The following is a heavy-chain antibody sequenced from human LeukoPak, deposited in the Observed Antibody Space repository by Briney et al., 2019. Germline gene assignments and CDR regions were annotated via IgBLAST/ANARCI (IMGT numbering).Heavy chain of an antibody. J-gene: IGHJ5*02. D-gene: IGHD3-22*01. CDR3: ARVGIDYYDSSGYGVDP. CDR2: INPNSGGT. Sequence: AASVKVSCKASGYTFTGYYMHWVRQAPGQGLEWMGRINPNSGGTNYAQKFQGRVTMTKDTSISTAYMELSRLRSEDTAVYYCARVGIDYYDSSGYGVDPWGQGTLVTVSS. CDR1: GYTFTGYY. V-gene: IGHV1-2*06.